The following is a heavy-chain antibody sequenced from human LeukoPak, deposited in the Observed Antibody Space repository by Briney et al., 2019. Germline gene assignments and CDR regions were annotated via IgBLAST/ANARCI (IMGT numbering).Heavy chain of an antibody. V-gene: IGHV4-34*01. CDR1: GGSFSGYY. CDR2: INHSGST. Sequence: SETLSLTRAVYGGSFSGYYWSWIRQPPGKGLEWIGEINHSGSTNYNPSLKSRVTISVDTSKNQFSLKLSSVTAADTAVYYCARGKKLRYYDSSGYYFDYWGQGTLVTVSS. CDR3: ARGKKLRYYDSSGYYFDY. D-gene: IGHD3-22*01. J-gene: IGHJ4*02.